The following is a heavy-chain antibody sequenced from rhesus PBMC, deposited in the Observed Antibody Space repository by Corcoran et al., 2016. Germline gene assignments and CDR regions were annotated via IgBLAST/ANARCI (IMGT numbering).Heavy chain of an antibody. CDR2: IYGSGSST. D-gene: IGHD1-44*02. CDR1: GGSISSSY. J-gene: IGHJ3*01. CDR3: ARGPYNSGSYNDAFDF. Sequence: QVQLQQWGEGLVKPSETLSLTCAVYGGSISSSYWSWIRQAPGKGLEWIGYIYGSGSSTNYNPSLKSRVTLSVDTSKNQLSLKLSSVTTADTAVYYCARGPYNSGSYNDAFDFWGQGLRVTVSS. V-gene: IGHV4S11*01.